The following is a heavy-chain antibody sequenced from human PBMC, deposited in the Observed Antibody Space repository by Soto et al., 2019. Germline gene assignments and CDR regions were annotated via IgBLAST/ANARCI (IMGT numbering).Heavy chain of an antibody. CDR3: ARRYGGNLDY. CDR2: VYYSGNT. J-gene: IGHJ4*02. V-gene: IGHV4-39*01. D-gene: IGHD1-26*01. Sequence: SETLSLTCTVSGGSINSENFYWGWIRQPPGKGLEWIGTVYYSGNTYYDSSLKSRVTISVDTSKNQFSLKLSSVTAADTAVYYCARRYGGNLDYWGQGTLVTVSS. CDR1: GGSINSENFY.